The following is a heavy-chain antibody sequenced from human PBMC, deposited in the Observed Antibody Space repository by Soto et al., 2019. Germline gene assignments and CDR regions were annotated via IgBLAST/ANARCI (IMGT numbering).Heavy chain of an antibody. V-gene: IGHV4-38-2*02. Sequence: PSETLSLTCTVSGDSIRSGSYWGFIRQPPGEGPEWIASIYHGGTTFYNPSLKSRISISVDTSKNQFSLRLTSVTAADTATYYCARVHVMVVAGSTFDYWGPGTLVTVSS. CDR1: GDSIRSGSY. CDR3: ARVHVMVVAGSTFDY. D-gene: IGHD6-19*01. J-gene: IGHJ4*03. CDR2: IYHGGTT.